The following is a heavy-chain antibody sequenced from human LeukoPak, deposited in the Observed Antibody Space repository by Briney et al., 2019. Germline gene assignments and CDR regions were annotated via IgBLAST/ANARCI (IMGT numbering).Heavy chain of an antibody. CDR1: GGSISSGGYY. CDR3: ARWSDVEGWFDP. J-gene: IGHJ5*02. D-gene: IGHD1-26*01. Sequence: SQTLSLTCTVFGGSISSGGYYWSWIRQHPGKGLEWIGYIYYSGTTYYNPSLKSRVTISLDRSENQFSLQLTSVTAADTAVYYCARWSDVEGWFDPWGQGTLVTVSS. CDR2: IYYSGTT. V-gene: IGHV4-31*03.